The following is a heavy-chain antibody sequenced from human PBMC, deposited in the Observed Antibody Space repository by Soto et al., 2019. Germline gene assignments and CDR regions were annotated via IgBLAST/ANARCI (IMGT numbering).Heavy chain of an antibody. Sequence: SETLSLTCAVSSGSISSSNWWSWVRQPPGKGLEWIGEIYHSGSTNYNPSLKSRVTISVDKSKNQFSLKLSSVTAADTAVYYCASITLSGGSYLFDYWGQGTLVTVSS. J-gene: IGHJ4*02. CDR2: IYHSGST. CDR3: ASITLSGGSYLFDY. CDR1: SGSISSSNW. V-gene: IGHV4-4*02. D-gene: IGHD2-15*01.